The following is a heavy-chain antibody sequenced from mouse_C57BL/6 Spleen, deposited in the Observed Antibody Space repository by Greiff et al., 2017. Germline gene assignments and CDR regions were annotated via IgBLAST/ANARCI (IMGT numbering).Heavy chain of an antibody. Sequence: VKLVESGAELVKPGASVKISCTASGYAFSSYWMNWVKQRPGKGLEWIGQIYPGDGDTNYNGKFKGKATLTADKSSSTAYMQLSSLTSDDSAVYFCARSYDGVYFDYWGQGTTLTVSS. CDR1: GYAFSSYW. D-gene: IGHD2-12*01. V-gene: IGHV1-80*01. CDR3: ARSYDGVYFDY. CDR2: IYPGDGDT. J-gene: IGHJ2*01.